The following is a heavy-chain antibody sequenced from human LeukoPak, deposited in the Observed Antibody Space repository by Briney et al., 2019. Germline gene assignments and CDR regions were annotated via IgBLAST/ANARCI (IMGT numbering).Heavy chain of an antibody. CDR1: GGTFSSYA. V-gene: IGHV1-69*04. CDR3: ARINIAAGDVDY. CDR2: IVPILGIA. J-gene: IGHJ4*02. Sequence: ASVKVSCKASGGTFSSYAISWVRQAPGQGLEWMGRIVPILGIANYAQKFQSRVTITADKSTSTAYMELSSLRSEDTAVYYCARINIAAGDVDYWGQGTLVTVSS. D-gene: IGHD6-13*01.